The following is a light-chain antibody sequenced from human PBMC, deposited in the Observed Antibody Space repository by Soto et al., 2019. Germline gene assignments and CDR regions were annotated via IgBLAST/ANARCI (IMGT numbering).Light chain of an antibody. V-gene: IGKV4-1*01. Sequence: DIVMTQSPDSLAVSLGERATINCKSSQRVLYSSNNKNYLAWYQQKLGQPPKSLIRWASTRESGVPDRFSGSGSGTDFTLTISSLQAEDVAVYYCQQYYSTPWTFGQGTKVDIK. CDR3: QQYYSTPWT. CDR1: QRVLYSSNNKNY. CDR2: WAS. J-gene: IGKJ1*01.